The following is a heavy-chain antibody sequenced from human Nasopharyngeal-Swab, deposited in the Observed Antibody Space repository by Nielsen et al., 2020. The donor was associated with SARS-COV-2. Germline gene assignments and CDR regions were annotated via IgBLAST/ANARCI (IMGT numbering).Heavy chain of an antibody. CDR1: GFTFSSYW. D-gene: IGHD6-6*01. J-gene: IGHJ4*02. CDR2: ISSSSSYT. V-gene: IGHV3-21*05. Sequence: GGSLRLSCAASGFTFSSYWMTWVRQPPGKGLEWVSYISSSSSYTNYADSVKGRFTISRDNAKNSLYLQMNSLRAEDTAVYYCARAALSSPASFDYWGQGTLVTVSS. CDR3: ARAALSSPASFDY.